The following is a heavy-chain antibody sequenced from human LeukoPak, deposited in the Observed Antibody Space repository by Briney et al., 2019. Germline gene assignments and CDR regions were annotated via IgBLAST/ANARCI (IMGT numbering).Heavy chain of an antibody. V-gene: IGHV3-7*01. Sequence: GGSLRLSCAASGFTFSRNLMTWVRQAPGKGLEWVDNIYQDGSEKYYVDSVRGRFTISRDNAKNTLYLQMNSLRAEDTAVYFCASERPSSSWYDYWGQGTLVTVSS. D-gene: IGHD6-13*01. J-gene: IGHJ4*02. CDR2: IYQDGSEK. CDR3: ASERPSSSWYDY. CDR1: GFTFSRNL.